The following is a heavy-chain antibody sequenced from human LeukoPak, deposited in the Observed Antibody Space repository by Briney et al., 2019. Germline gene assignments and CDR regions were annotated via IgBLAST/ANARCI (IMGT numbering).Heavy chain of an antibody. CDR2: TSGDGGST. J-gene: IGHJ4*02. Sequence: GGSLRLSCAASGLTFDDYAMHWVRQAPGKGLEWVSLTSGDGGSTYYADSVKGRFTISRDNSKNSLYLQMKSLRSEDTALYYCAKGDSSGYYAYYFDYWGQGTLVTVSS. V-gene: IGHV3-43*02. D-gene: IGHD3-22*01. CDR1: GLTFDDYA. CDR3: AKGDSSGYYAYYFDY.